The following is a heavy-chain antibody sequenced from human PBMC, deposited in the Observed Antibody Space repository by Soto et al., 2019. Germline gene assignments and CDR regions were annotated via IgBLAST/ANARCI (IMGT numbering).Heavy chain of an antibody. CDR3: AHMFGTVSHLGY. J-gene: IGHJ4*02. V-gene: IGHV2-5*02. CDR1: GFSLTTSRVG. CDR2: IYWDDDK. D-gene: IGHD3-10*02. Sequence: QITLKESGPTLVKPTQTLTLTCTFSGFSLTTSRVGVGWIRQPPGKALEWLVLIYWDDDKRYSPSLRSRLTITKDTSKNQVVLTMTNMDPVDTATYYCAHMFGTVSHLGYWGQGTLVTVSS.